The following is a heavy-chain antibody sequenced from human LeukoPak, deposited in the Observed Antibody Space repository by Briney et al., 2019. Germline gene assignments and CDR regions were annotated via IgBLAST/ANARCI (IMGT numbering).Heavy chain of an antibody. CDR1: GGSISSGGYY. Sequence: PSETLFLTCTVSGGSISSGGYYWSWIRQPPGKGLEWIGYIYHSGSTYYNPSLKSRVTISVDRSKNQFSLKLSSVTAADTAVYYCAREGDSSPGYWGQGTLVTVSS. CDR3: AREGDSSPGY. CDR2: IYHSGST. V-gene: IGHV4-30-2*01. J-gene: IGHJ4*02. D-gene: IGHD6-6*01.